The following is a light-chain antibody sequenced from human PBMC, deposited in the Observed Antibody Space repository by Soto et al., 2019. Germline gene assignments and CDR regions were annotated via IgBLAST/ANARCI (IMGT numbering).Light chain of an antibody. J-gene: IGKJ5*01. Sequence: DIQMTQSPSILSASVGDRVTITCRASQSISRLLSWYQQKPGRAPKLLIYKASSLESGVPSRFSGSGSGTDFTLTISRLEPEDFAVYYCQQYGSSPFTFGQGTRLEIK. V-gene: IGKV1-5*03. CDR3: QQYGSSPFT. CDR1: QSISRL. CDR2: KAS.